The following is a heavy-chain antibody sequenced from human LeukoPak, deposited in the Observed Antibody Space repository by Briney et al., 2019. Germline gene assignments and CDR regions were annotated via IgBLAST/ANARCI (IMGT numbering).Heavy chain of an antibody. V-gene: IGHV3-30*04. CDR3: ARAVGCTNGVCYGSLDY. D-gene: IGHD2-8*01. Sequence: PGGSLRLSCAASGFTFSSYAMHWVRQAPGKGLEWVAVISYDGSNKYYADSVKDRFTISRDNSKNTLYLQMNSLRAEDTAVYYCARAVGCTNGVCYGSLDYWGQGTLVTVSS. CDR1: GFTFSSYA. CDR2: ISYDGSNK. J-gene: IGHJ4*02.